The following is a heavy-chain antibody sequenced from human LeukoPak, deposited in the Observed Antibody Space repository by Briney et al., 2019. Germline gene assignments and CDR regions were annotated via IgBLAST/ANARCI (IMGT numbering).Heavy chain of an antibody. J-gene: IGHJ3*02. V-gene: IGHV3-53*01. Sequence: GGSLRLSCAASGFTVSSNYMSWVRQAPGKGLEWVSVIYSGGSTYYADSVKGRFTISRDNSKNTLYLQMNTLRAEDTAVYYCAKDYSNYVIPHTFDIWGQGTMVTVSS. CDR2: IYSGGST. CDR1: GFTVSSNY. CDR3: AKDYSNYVIPHTFDI. D-gene: IGHD4-11*01.